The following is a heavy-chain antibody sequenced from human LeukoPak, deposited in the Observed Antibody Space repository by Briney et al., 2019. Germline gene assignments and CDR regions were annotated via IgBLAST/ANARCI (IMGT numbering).Heavy chain of an antibody. V-gene: IGHV4-4*07. D-gene: IGHD2-15*01. Sequence: ASETLSLTCTVSGGSISSYYWSWIRQPAGKGLEWIGRIYTSGSTNYNPSLKSRVTMSVDTSKNQFSLKLSSVTAADTAVYYCARDLMLVSGYCSGGSCYWFDPWGQGTLVTVSS. CDR3: ARDLMLVSGYCSGGSCYWFDP. J-gene: IGHJ5*02. CDR2: IYTSGST. CDR1: GGSISSYY.